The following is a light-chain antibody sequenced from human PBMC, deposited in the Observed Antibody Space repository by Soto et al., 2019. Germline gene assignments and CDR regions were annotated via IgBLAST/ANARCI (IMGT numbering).Light chain of an antibody. CDR1: QNISFY. CDR2: AAS. J-gene: IGKJ2*01. Sequence: DIRMTQSPSSLSASVGDRVTITCRASQNISFYLNWNQQKPGKAPKLLIYAASNLQSGVPSRFSGSGSGTDFTLTISSLQPEDFATCFCQQSYTTPVYSFGQWTKLEIK. CDR3: QQSYTTPVYS. V-gene: IGKV1-39*01.